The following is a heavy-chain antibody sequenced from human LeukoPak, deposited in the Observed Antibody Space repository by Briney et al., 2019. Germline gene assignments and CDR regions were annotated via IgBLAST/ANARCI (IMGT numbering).Heavy chain of an antibody. V-gene: IGHV3-9*01. CDR3: AKDTRGYSYGSYFDY. Sequence: GRSLGLSCAASGFSFDDYAMHWVRQAPGKGLEWVSGISWNSGNIGYADSVKGRFTISRDNAKNSLYLQMNSLRADDTALYYCAKDTRGYSYGSYFDYWGQGTLVTVSS. CDR1: GFSFDDYA. CDR2: ISWNSGNI. J-gene: IGHJ4*02. D-gene: IGHD5-18*01.